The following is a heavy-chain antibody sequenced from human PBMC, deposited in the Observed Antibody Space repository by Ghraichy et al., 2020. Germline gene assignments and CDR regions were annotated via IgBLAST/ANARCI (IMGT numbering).Heavy chain of an antibody. Sequence: GESLNISCAASGFTFSSYSMNCVRQAPGKGLEWISSISSSSSYIYYADSVKGRFTISRDNAKNSLYLQMNSLRAEDTAVYYCARDQYYYDSSGYFNGGAYGGLDAFDIWGQGTMVTVSS. V-gene: IGHV3-21*01. D-gene: IGHD3-22*01. J-gene: IGHJ3*02. CDR3: ARDQYYYDSSGYFNGGAYGGLDAFDI. CDR1: GFTFSSYS. CDR2: ISSSSSYI.